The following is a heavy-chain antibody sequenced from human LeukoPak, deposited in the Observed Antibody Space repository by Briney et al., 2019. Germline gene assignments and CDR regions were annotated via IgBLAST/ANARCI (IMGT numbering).Heavy chain of an antibody. CDR1: GGSISSGGYY. D-gene: IGHD5-24*01. CDR3: AGSRDGYNLRTDY. V-gene: IGHV4-31*03. CDR2: IYYSGST. J-gene: IGHJ4*02. Sequence: PSQTLSFTCTVSGGSISSGGYYWSWIRQHPGKGLEWIGYIYYSGSTYYNPSLKSRVTISVDTSKNQFSLKLSSVTAADTAVYHCAGSRDGYNLRTDYWGQGTLVTVSS.